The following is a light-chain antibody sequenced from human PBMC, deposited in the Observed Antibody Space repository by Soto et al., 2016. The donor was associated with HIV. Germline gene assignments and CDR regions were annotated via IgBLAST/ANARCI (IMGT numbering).Light chain of an antibody. Sequence: SYELTQPSSVSVSPGQTARITCSGDTLAKRYVRWFQQKPGQAPLLLIYKDNERPPGIPERFSGSSSGTTVTLTITGAQVEDEADYYCYSGADNNYVFGTGTKVTVL. CDR2: KDN. CDR3: YSGADNNYV. V-gene: IGLV3-27*01. CDR1: TLAKRY. J-gene: IGLJ1*01.